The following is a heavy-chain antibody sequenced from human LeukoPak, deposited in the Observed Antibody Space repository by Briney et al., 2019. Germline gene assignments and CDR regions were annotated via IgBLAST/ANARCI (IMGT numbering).Heavy chain of an antibody. CDR1: GFTFSGYW. V-gene: IGHV3-74*01. J-gene: IGHJ4*02. CDR3: ARSANYFDTSGQDY. D-gene: IGHD3-22*01. CDR2: TNRDDSDT. Sequence: GGSLRLSCAASGFTFSGYWMHWVRQAPGKGLVWVSRTNRDDSDTSYADSVKGRFTISRDKAKSTLYLQMNSLRVEDTAGYYCARSANYFDTSGQDYWGQGTLVTVSS.